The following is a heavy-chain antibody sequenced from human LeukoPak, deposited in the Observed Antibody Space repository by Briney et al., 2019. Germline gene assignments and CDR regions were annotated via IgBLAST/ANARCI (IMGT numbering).Heavy chain of an antibody. CDR2: INWNGDGT. D-gene: IGHD3-10*01. V-gene: IGHV3-9*01. CDR3: VKDIRSGGADV. J-gene: IGHJ6*02. CDR1: GFSFDDSA. Sequence: PGGSLRLSCAVSGFSFDDSAMHWVRQAPGKGLEWVSGINWNGDGTGYADSVKGRFSISRDNAKKSLVLQMNSLRAEDTALYYCVKDIRSGGADVWGQGTTVTVSS.